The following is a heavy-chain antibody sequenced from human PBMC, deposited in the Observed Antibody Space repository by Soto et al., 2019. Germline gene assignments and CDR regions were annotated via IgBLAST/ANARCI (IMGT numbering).Heavy chain of an antibody. CDR3: ARDHRSLGDYYGIDV. J-gene: IGHJ6*02. V-gene: IGHV4-31*03. D-gene: IGHD3-10*01. Sequence: PSETLSLTCSVSGDSISSSGFFWSWIRQQPGKALEWIGYIHYTGSTSYNPSLKSRLAISLDASKNQFSLSLSSVTSADTAVYYCARDHRSLGDYYGIDVWGQGXTVTVYS. CDR1: GDSISSSGFF. CDR2: IHYTGST.